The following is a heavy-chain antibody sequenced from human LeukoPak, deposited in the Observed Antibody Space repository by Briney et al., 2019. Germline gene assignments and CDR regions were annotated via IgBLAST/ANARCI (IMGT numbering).Heavy chain of an antibody. Sequence: PGGSLRLSCAASGFPFSSYPMSWVPQAPGKGLEWVSTISGSGGSRYYADAVKGRFTISRDNSKNTLYLQMKSLRAEDTAVYYCAKDPLYYGSGSSDWFDPWGQGTLVTVSS. CDR2: ISGSGGSR. J-gene: IGHJ5*02. D-gene: IGHD3-10*01. V-gene: IGHV3-23*01. CDR3: AKDPLYYGSGSSDWFDP. CDR1: GFPFSSYP.